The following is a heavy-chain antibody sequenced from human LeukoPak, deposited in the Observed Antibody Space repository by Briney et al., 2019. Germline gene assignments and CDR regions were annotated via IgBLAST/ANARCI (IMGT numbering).Heavy chain of an antibody. D-gene: IGHD2-2*01. J-gene: IGHJ5*02. CDR1: GASIGSSYW. CDR2: IFHGGTT. CDR3: AKKAGTSMNWFDP. Sequence: SGTLSLTCTVSGASIGSSYWWSWVRQPPGKGLEWIGEIFHGGTTSYNPSLKSRLTMSVDKSRNHFSLRLNSVTATDTAVYYCAKKAGTSMNWFDPWGQGTLVTVSS. V-gene: IGHV4-4*02.